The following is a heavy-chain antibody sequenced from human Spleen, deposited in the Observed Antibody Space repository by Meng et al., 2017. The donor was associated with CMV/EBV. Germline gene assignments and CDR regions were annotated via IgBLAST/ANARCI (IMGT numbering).Heavy chain of an antibody. CDR3: AKAALYGSGSYYSAFDM. CDR1: GFTFSAYP. V-gene: IGHV3-30-3*01. J-gene: IGHJ3*02. D-gene: IGHD3-10*01. CDR2: ISHDGNNK. Sequence: GGSLRLSCAASGFTFSAYPMHWLRQAPGKGLEWVAVISHDGNNKYYAASVKGRFIISRDSSKNTLYLQMNSLRADDTAVYYCAKAALYGSGSYYSAFDMWGQGTMVTVSS.